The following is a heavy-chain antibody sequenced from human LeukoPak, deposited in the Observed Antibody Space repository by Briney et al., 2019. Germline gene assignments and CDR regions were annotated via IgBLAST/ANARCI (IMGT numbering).Heavy chain of an antibody. D-gene: IGHD6-6*01. Sequence: SEPLSLTCTVSGGSISSSRYHWVWIPPPPGKGLEWIGSIYYSGNPYYHPSRKSRVTISVDTSKNQFSLKLGSVTAADTAVDYCARETKSIPARRNWFDPWGQGTLVTVSS. CDR3: ARETKSIPARRNWFDP. CDR1: GGSISSSRYH. J-gene: IGHJ5*02. V-gene: IGHV4-39*02. CDR2: IYYSGNP.